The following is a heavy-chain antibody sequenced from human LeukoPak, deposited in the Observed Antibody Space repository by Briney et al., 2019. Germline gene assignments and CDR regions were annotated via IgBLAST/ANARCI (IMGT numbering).Heavy chain of an antibody. Sequence: SETLSLTCTVSGGSISSSSHYWGWIRQPSGKGLEWIGSMYYSGGAYYNPSLKSRVTISIDTSNNQFSLRLNSVTAADTAVYYCARLVRYCSTNSCYPFDYWGQGTLVTVSS. CDR2: MYYSGGA. CDR1: GGSISSSSHY. D-gene: IGHD2-2*01. J-gene: IGHJ4*02. CDR3: ARLVRYCSTNSCYPFDY. V-gene: IGHV4-39*01.